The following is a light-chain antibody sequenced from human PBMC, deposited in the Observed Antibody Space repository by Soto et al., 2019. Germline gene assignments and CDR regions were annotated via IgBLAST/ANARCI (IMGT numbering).Light chain of an antibody. Sequence: QYALTQPASVSGSPGQSITISCTGNSSDVGGYNYVSWYQQHPGKAPKLMIYEVSNRPSGVSNRFSCSKSGNTASLTISGLQAEDEADYYCSSYTSSSIDYVFGTGTKLTVL. V-gene: IGLV2-14*01. CDR1: SSDVGGYNY. CDR3: SSYTSSSIDYV. CDR2: EVS. J-gene: IGLJ1*01.